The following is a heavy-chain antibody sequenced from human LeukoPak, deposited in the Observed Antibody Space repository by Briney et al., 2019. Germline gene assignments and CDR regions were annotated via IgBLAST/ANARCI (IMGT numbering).Heavy chain of an antibody. CDR2: IPGSGGRT. V-gene: IGHV3-23*01. CDR1: GFIFDTYG. CDR3: MRGSNWFGP. Sequence: GRSPRLSCAASGFIFDTYGMHWVRQAPGKGLEWVSAIPGSGGRTYYADSVKGRFTISRDNAKNSVYLQMSSLRAEDTAVYYCMRGSNWFGPWGQGTLVTVSS. J-gene: IGHJ5*02. D-gene: IGHD1-14*01.